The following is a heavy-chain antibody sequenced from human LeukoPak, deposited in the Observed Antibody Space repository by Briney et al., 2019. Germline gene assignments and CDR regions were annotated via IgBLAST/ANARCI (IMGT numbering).Heavy chain of an antibody. CDR3: AKEVGGYDFWSGYYSRYFDY. CDR1: GFTFNNGP. D-gene: IGHD3-3*01. Sequence: GGSLRLSCAASGFTFNNGPMSWVRQAPGKGLEWVSAISGSGGSTYYADSVKGRFTISRDNSKNTLYLQMNSLRAEDTAVYYCAKEVGGYDFWSGYYSRYFDYWGQGTLVTVSS. J-gene: IGHJ4*02. CDR2: ISGSGGST. V-gene: IGHV3-23*01.